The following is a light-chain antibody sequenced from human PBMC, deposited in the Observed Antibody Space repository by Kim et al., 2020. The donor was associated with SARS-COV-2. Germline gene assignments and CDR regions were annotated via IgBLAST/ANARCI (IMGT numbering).Light chain of an antibody. J-gene: IGLJ3*02. Sequence: APGKTATITCGGNNIGTKSVHWYQKKPGQAPILVIFFDSDRPSVIPERFSGSNSGNTAALTISRVEAGDEADYFCQVWDSASDQWVFGGGTQLTVL. V-gene: IGLV3-21*01. CDR1: NIGTKS. CDR3: QVWDSASDQWV. CDR2: FDS.